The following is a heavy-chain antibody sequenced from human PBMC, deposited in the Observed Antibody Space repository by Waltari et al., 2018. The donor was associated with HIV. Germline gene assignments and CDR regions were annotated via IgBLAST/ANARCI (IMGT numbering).Heavy chain of an antibody. CDR1: GFAFDHFW. V-gene: IGHV3-7*01. Sequence: EVRLLQSGGGRVRRGGSLRLSCTASGFAFDHFWLRWVRQAPGEGLEWVVNIKEDGSEKHYVDSVKGRFSIARENSNKSLYLDMTNGGADDTAVYFCAREADWIYSDYFDLWGPGSQVTVSS. CDR3: AREADWIYSDYFDL. D-gene: IGHD3-9*01. CDR2: IKEDGSEK. J-gene: IGHJ4*02.